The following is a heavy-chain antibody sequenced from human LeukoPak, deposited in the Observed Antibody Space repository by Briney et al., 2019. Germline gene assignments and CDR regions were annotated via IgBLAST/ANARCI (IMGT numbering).Heavy chain of an antibody. CDR3: ARGRGYSGYFDY. Sequence: SETLSLTCAVYGGPFSGYYWSWIRQPPGKGLEWIGEINHSGSTNYNPSLKSRVTISVDTSKNQFSLKLSSVTAADTAVYYCARGRGYSGYFDYWGQGTLVTVSS. J-gene: IGHJ4*02. D-gene: IGHD5-12*01. V-gene: IGHV4-34*01. CDR2: INHSGST. CDR1: GGPFSGYY.